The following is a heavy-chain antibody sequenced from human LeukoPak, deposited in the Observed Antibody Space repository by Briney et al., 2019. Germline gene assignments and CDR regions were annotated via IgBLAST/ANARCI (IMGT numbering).Heavy chain of an antibody. Sequence: GASVKVSCKASGGTFSSYAISWVRQAPGQGLEWMGGIIPIFGTANYAQKFQGRVTITADESTSTAYMELSSLRSEDTAAYYSARDLGYCSSTSCYTCDYWGQGTLVTVSS. J-gene: IGHJ4*02. D-gene: IGHD2-2*02. CDR3: ARDLGYCSSTSCYTCDY. CDR2: IIPIFGTA. CDR1: GGTFSSYA. V-gene: IGHV1-69*01.